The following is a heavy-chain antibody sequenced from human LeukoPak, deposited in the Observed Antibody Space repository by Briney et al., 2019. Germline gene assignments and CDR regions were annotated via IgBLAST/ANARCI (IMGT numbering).Heavy chain of an antibody. D-gene: IGHD5-18*01. J-gene: IGHJ4*02. CDR2: IYYSGST. CDR3: ARQVPGYSYGNDFDY. V-gene: IGHV4-39*01. CDR1: GGSISSSSYY. Sequence: SETLFLTCTVSGGSISSSSYYWGWIRQPPGKGLEWIGSIYYSGSTYYNPSLKSRVTISVDTSKNQFSLKLSSVTAADTAVYYCARQVPGYSYGNDFDYWGQGTLVTVSS.